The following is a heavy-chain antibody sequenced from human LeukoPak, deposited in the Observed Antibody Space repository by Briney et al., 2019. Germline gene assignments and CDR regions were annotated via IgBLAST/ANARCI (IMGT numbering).Heavy chain of an antibody. D-gene: IGHD3-10*01. CDR1: GYTFTGYY. V-gene: IGHV1-2*02. Sequence: ASVKVSCKASGYTFTGYYMHWVRQAPGQGLEWMGWINPNSGGTNYAQKFQGRVTMTRDTSKNQFSLKLSSVTAADTAVYYCARLGRDYYGSGSYLSAGPFDYWGQGTLVTVSS. CDR2: INPNSGGT. CDR3: ARLGRDYYGSGSYLSAGPFDY. J-gene: IGHJ4*02.